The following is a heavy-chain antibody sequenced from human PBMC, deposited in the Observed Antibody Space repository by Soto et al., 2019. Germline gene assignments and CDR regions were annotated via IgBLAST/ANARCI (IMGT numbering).Heavy chain of an antibody. CDR1: GASISSSGFY. V-gene: IGHV4-39*01. CDR2: ISYSGAT. D-gene: IGHD1-26*01. CDR3: ARSTSGSYEY. J-gene: IGHJ4*02. Sequence: SETLSLTCTVSGASISSSGFYWAWIRQPPGKEPEWIGCISYSGATYYHPSLKSRVTISADTSKNQFSLKVSPVAAADTAVYYCARSTSGSYEYWGQGALVTVSS.